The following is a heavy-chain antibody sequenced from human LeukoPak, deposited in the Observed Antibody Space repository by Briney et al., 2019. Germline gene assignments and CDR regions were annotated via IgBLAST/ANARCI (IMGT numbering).Heavy chain of an antibody. CDR1: GYTFTSYA. CDR2: INTNTGNP. V-gene: IGHV7-4-1*02. CDR3: ARSGGGSGWYSSPMNKGNYFDY. D-gene: IGHD6-19*01. J-gene: IGHJ4*02. Sequence: ASVKVSCKASGYTFTSYAMNWVRQAPGQGLEWMGWINTNTGNPTYAQGFTGRFVFSLDTSVSTAYLQISSLKAEDTAVYYCARSGGGSGWYSSPMNKGNYFDYWGQGTLVTVSS.